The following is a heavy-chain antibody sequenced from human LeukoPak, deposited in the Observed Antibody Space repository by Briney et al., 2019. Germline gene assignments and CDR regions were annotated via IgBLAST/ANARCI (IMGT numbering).Heavy chain of an antibody. Sequence: GGSLRLSCAASGFTFSSYAMSWVRQPPGKGLEWVSVISGSGGSTYYADSVKGRFTISRDNSKNTLYLQMNSLRAEDTAVYYCANSQRSSWNYYFDYWGQGTLVTVSS. J-gene: IGHJ4*02. D-gene: IGHD6-13*01. CDR1: GFTFSSYA. V-gene: IGHV3-23*01. CDR2: ISGSGGST. CDR3: ANSQRSSWNYYFDY.